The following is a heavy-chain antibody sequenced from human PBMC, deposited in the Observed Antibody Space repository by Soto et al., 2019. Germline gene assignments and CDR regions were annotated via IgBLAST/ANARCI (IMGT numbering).Heavy chain of an antibody. Sequence: SETLSLTCAVYGGSFSGYYWSWIRQPPGKGLEWIGEINHSGSTNYNPSLKSRVTISVDTSKNQFSLKLSSVTAADTAVYYCARYYSSGWYRRAFDIWGQGTMVTVSS. CDR2: INHSGST. J-gene: IGHJ3*02. CDR1: GGSFSGYY. V-gene: IGHV4-34*01. CDR3: ARYYSSGWYRRAFDI. D-gene: IGHD6-19*01.